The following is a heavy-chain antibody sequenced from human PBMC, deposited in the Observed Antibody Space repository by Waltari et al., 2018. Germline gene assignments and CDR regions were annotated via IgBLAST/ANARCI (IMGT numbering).Heavy chain of an antibody. Sequence: QLQLQESGPGLVKPSETLSLTCTVSSGSISSSSYYWGWIRQPTWKGLEWIGSIFYSGITYYNPALKSRVTIAVDTSKNQFSLKLSSVTAADTADYYCARQVDMVPYYFDYWGQGTLVTVSS. CDR3: ARQVDMVPYYFDY. D-gene: IGHD5-12*01. CDR1: SGSISSSSYY. V-gene: IGHV4-39*01. J-gene: IGHJ4*02. CDR2: IFYSGIT.